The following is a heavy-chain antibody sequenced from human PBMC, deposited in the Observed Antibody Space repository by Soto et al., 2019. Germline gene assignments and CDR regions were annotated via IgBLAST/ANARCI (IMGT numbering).Heavy chain of an antibody. J-gene: IGHJ4*02. Sequence: SETLSLTCAVYGGSFSGYYWSWIRQPPGKGLEWIGEINHSGSTNYNPSLKSRVTISVDTSKNQFSLKLSSVTAADTAVYYCARLPYYDFWSGYYKRGYYFDYWGQGTLVTVSS. V-gene: IGHV4-34*01. CDR3: ARLPYYDFWSGYYKRGYYFDY. CDR1: GGSFSGYY. CDR2: INHSGST. D-gene: IGHD3-3*01.